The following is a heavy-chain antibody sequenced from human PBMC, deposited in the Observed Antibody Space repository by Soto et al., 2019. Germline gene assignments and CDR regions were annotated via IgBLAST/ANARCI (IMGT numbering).Heavy chain of an antibody. CDR1: GGSIRSGGYY. D-gene: IGHD3-10*01. Sequence: QVQLQESGPGLVKPSQTLSLTCTVSGGSIRSGGYYWSWIRQHPGKGLEWIGYIYDTGSTFYNPSLKSRITISVDTSKNQFSLKLSSVTGADTAVYYCARALTVVQGVIIPREFDFWGQGTLVTVSS. CDR3: ARALTVVQGVIIPREFDF. V-gene: IGHV4-31*03. J-gene: IGHJ4*02. CDR2: IYDTGST.